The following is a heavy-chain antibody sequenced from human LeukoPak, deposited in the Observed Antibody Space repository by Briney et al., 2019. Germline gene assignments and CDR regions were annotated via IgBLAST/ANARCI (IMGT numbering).Heavy chain of an antibody. CDR2: FDPEDGET. J-gene: IGHJ4*02. V-gene: IGHV1-24*01. Sequence: GASVKVSCKVSGYTLTELSMHWVRQAPGKGLEWMGGFDPEDGETIYAQKFQGRVTMTEDTSTDTAYMELSSLRSEDTAVYYCATSHDYGGNSYFDYWGQGTLVTVSS. CDR1: GYTLTELS. CDR3: ATSHDYGGNSYFDY. D-gene: IGHD4-23*01.